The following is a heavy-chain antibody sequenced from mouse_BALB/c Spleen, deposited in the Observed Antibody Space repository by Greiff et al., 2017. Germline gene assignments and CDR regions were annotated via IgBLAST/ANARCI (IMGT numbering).Heavy chain of an antibody. Sequence: QVQLQQSGPELVRPGVSVKISCKGSSYTFTDYAMHWVKQSHAKSLEWIGVISTYYGNTNYNQKFKGKATMTVDKSSSTAYMELARLTSEDSAVYYCARSLITTGGFAYWGQGTLVTVSA. V-gene: IGHV1-67*01. CDR3: ARSLITTGGFAY. D-gene: IGHD2-4*01. J-gene: IGHJ3*01. CDR2: ISTYYGNT. CDR1: SYTFTDYA.